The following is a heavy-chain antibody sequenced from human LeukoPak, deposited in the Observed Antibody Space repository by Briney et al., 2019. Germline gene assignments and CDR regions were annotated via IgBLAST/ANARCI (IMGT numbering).Heavy chain of an antibody. Sequence: PGGSLRLSCAASGFTFSSYSMTWVRQAPGKGLEWVSSISSSSSYIYYADSVKGRFTISRDNAKNSLYLQMNSLRAEDTAVYYCARDRPAYRGYEGNFNWGQGTLVTVSS. CDR1: GFTFSSYS. J-gene: IGHJ4*02. CDR2: ISSSSSYI. D-gene: IGHD5-12*01. V-gene: IGHV3-21*01. CDR3: ARDRPAYRGYEGNFN.